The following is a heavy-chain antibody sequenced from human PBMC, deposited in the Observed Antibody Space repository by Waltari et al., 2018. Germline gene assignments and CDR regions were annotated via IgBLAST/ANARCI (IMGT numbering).Heavy chain of an antibody. V-gene: IGHV4-59*11. CDR3: ARAGYGSGSYFVDY. CDR2: IYYSGST. CDR1: GGSISSHY. D-gene: IGHD3-10*01. J-gene: IGHJ4*02. Sequence: QVQLQESGPGLVKPSETLSLTCTVSGGSISSHYWSWIRQPPGKGLEWIGYIYYSGSTNYNPSLKSRVTISVDTSKNQFSLKLSSVTAADTAVYYCARAGYGSGSYFVDYWGQGTLVTVSS.